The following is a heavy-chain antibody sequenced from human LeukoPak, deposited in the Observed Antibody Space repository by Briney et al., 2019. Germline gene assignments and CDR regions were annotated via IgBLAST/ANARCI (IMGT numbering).Heavy chain of an antibody. Sequence: AGASLRLSCAASGFTFSSYAMMWVRQAPGKRLEWVSSITGSGDGTYYADSVRGRFTISRDNSKNTLYLQVNSLRAEDTAVYFCVKGFVHPTYYFEYWGQGTLVTVSS. CDR3: VKGFVHPTYYFEY. V-gene: IGHV3-23*01. J-gene: IGHJ4*02. CDR1: GFTFSSYA. CDR2: ITGSGDGT. D-gene: IGHD3-10*01.